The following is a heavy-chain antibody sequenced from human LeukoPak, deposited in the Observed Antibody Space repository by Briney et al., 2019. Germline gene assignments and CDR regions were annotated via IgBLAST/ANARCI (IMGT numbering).Heavy chain of an antibody. D-gene: IGHD2-21*02. J-gene: IGHJ5*02. V-gene: IGHV4-34*01. CDR3: ARGRSPGTAKRGWFDP. CDR1: GGSFSGYY. Sequence: SETLSLTCAVYGGSFSGYYWSWIRQPPGKGLEWIGEINHSGSTNYNPSLKSRVTISVDTSKNQFSLKLSSVTAADTAVYYCARGRSPGTAKRGWFDPWGQGTLVTVSS. CDR2: INHSGST.